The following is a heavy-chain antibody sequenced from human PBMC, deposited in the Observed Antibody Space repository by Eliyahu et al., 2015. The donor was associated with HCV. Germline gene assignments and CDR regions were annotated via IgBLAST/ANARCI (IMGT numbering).Heavy chain of an antibody. CDR3: AKSDVVKNAEWGLDV. D-gene: IGHD2-15*01. V-gene: IGHV1-3*01. J-gene: IGHJ6*02. CDR1: GNTRSKYP. CDR2: QRGHGFT. Sequence: QVQLVQSGAEAKKSGASVRISCEASGNTRSKYPIHWVRQAPGQGLEWMGGVQRGHGFTKYSQSLQTRITFTRDTSATIFYMELTSLRPEDTGIYFCAKSDVVKNAEWGLDVWGQGTTVTVSS.